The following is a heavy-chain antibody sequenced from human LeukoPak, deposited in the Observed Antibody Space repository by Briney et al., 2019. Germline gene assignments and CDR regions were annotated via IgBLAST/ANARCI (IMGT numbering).Heavy chain of an antibody. V-gene: IGHV1-18*01. Sequence: ASVKVSCKASGYTFTSYGISWVRQAPGQGLEWMGWISAYNGNTNYAQKLQGRVTMTTDTSTSTAYMELRSLRSDDTAVYYYVFLEYFGIRYTRGDDAFDIWGQGTMVTVSS. CDR3: VFLEYFGIRYTRGDDAFDI. J-gene: IGHJ3*02. CDR2: ISAYNGNT. CDR1: GYTFTSYG. D-gene: IGHD2/OR15-2a*01.